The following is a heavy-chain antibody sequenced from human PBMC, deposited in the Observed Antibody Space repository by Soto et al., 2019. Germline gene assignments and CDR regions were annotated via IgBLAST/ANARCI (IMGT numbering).Heavy chain of an antibody. CDR1: GFTVSSNY. CDR3: ARGGWYDAFDY. D-gene: IGHD2-15*01. Sequence: PGGSLRLSCAASGFTVSSNYMSWVRQAPGKGLEWVSVIYTGGTTYYADSVKGRFTISRDNSRNTLSLQVNSLRADDTAMYYCARGGWYDAFDYWGQGALVTVSS. CDR2: IYTGGTT. V-gene: IGHV3-66*01. J-gene: IGHJ4*02.